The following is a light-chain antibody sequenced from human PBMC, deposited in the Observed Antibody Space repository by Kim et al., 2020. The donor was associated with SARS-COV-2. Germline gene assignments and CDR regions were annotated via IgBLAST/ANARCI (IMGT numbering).Light chain of an antibody. J-gene: IGLJ3*02. CDR3: SSYAGSNRGV. Sequence: QSALTQPPSASGSPGQSVTISCTGTSSDVGGYNYVSWYQQHRGKAPKLMIYEVSKRPSGVPDRFSGSKSGNTASLTVSGLQAEDEADYYCSSYAGSNRGVFGGGTQLTVL. CDR1: SSDVGGYNY. CDR2: EVS. V-gene: IGLV2-8*01.